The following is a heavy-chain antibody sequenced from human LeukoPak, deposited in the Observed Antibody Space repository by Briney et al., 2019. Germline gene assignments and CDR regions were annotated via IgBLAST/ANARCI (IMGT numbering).Heavy chain of an antibody. CDR3: ASLGYSKGYYYGMDV. D-gene: IGHD4-11*01. J-gene: IGHJ6*02. CDR2: INSDGSST. Sequence: QTGGSLRLSCAASGFTFSSYWMHWVRQAPGKGLVWVSRINSDGSSTSYADSVKGRFTISRDNAKNTLYLQMNSLRAEDTALYYCASLGYSKGYYYGMDVWGQGTTVTVSS. CDR1: GFTFSSYW. V-gene: IGHV3-74*01.